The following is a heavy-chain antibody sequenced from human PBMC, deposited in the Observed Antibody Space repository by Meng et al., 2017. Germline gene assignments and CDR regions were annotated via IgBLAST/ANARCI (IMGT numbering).Heavy chain of an antibody. D-gene: IGHD3-3*01. CDR3: ASTIIRFYYYYGMDV. V-gene: IGHV1-2*06. CDR1: GYTFTGYY. CDR2: INPNSGGT. J-gene: IGHJ6*02. Sequence: ASVKVSCKASGYTFTGYYIHWVRQAPGQGLEWMGRINPNSGGTNYAQKFQGRVTMTRDTSISTAYMELSRLRSDDTAVYYCASTIIRFYYYYGMDVWGQGTTVTVSS.